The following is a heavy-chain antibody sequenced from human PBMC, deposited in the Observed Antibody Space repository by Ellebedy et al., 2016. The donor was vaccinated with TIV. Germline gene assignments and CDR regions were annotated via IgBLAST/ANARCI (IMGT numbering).Heavy chain of an antibody. D-gene: IGHD6-13*01. J-gene: IGHJ5*02. V-gene: IGHV1-8*01. CDR3: ARGPSSSWSRGWFDP. CDR1: GYTFTSYD. Sequence: AASVKVSCKTSGYTFTSYDIYWVRQAAGQGLEWMGWMNPNRGNTGYAQKFQGRVTMTRDTSIRTAYMELSGLKYDDTAVYYCARGPSSSWSRGWFDPWGQGTLVTVSS. CDR2: MNPNRGNT.